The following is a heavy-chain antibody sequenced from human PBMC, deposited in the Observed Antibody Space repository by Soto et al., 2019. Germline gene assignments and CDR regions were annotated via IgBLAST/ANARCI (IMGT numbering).Heavy chain of an antibody. CDR3: ASAPAAAGYLDY. Sequence: QVQLVQSGAEVKKPGASVKVSCKASGYTFTSYYMHWVRQAPGQGLEWMGIINPSGGSTSYAQKVQGRVTMTRDTSTSTVYMELSSLRSEDTAVYYCASAPAAAGYLDYWGQGTLVTVSS. J-gene: IGHJ4*02. D-gene: IGHD6-13*01. V-gene: IGHV1-46*03. CDR1: GYTFTSYY. CDR2: INPSGGST.